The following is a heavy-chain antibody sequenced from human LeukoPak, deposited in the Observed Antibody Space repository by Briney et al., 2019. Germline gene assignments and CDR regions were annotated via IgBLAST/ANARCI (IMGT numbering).Heavy chain of an antibody. CDR1: GYTFTNHV. CDR2: INTNTGNP. D-gene: IGHD1-26*01. CDR3: ARERSGSCLDY. Sequence: ASVKVSCKASGYTFTNHVLNWVRQAPGQGLEWMGWINTNTGNPTYAQGFTGRFVFSLDTSVSTAYLQISSLKAEDTAVYYCARERSGSCLDYWGQGTLVTVSS. V-gene: IGHV7-4-1*02. J-gene: IGHJ4*02.